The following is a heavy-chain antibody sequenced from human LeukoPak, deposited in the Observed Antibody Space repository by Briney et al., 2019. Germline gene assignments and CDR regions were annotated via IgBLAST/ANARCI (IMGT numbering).Heavy chain of an antibody. CDR1: GFTFSYYA. D-gene: IGHD2-2*01. CDR3: VKPLGVEVPAASRWFDP. V-gene: IGHV3-23*01. Sequence: GGSLRLSCAASGFTFSYYAMSWVRQAPGKGLEWVSTISAGGLSTYYADSVKGRFTISRDTSMKMLFLQMNSLRAEDTAVYFCVKPLGVEVPAASRWFDPWGQGTLVTVSS. J-gene: IGHJ5*02. CDR2: ISAGGLST.